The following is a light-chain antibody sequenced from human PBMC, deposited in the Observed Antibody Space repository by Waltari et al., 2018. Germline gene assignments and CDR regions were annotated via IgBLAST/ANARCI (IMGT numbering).Light chain of an antibody. Sequence: QSALTQPPSESGSPGQSITISSPGTRGDVGSSNHVTWDQQHAGKAPKVIIYEVSNRPSGVSTRFSASKSGDTASLTISGLQAEDEATYYCSSYTSATTLSVVFGGGTKVTVL. J-gene: IGLJ2*01. CDR2: EVS. CDR3: SSYTSATTLSVV. CDR1: RGDVGSSNH. V-gene: IGLV2-14*01.